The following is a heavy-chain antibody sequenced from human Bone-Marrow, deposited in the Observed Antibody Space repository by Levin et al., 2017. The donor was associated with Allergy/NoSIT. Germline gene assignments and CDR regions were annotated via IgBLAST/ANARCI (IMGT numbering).Heavy chain of an antibody. V-gene: IGHV5-51*01. Sequence: GESLKISCKASGYIFTDAWIGWVRQIPGKGLEWMALIYPGDSETRYSPSFQGQVTISADRSINTTYLQWTSLGASDSAMYYCARQKGYWGQGTLITVSP. CDR3: ARQKGY. CDR1: GYIFTDAW. CDR2: IYPGDSET. J-gene: IGHJ4*02.